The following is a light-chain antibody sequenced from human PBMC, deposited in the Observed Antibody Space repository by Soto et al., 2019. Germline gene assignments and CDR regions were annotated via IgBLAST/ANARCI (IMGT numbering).Light chain of an antibody. CDR1: SSDVGGYNY. Sequence: QSGLTQPASVSGSPGQSITISCTGTSSDVGGYNYVSWYQQHPGKAPKLMIYEVSNRPSGVSNRFSGSNSGNTASLTIAGLQAEDEDEYYCSSYTSSSTYVFGTGTKLTVL. J-gene: IGLJ1*01. V-gene: IGLV2-14*01. CDR2: EVS. CDR3: SSYTSSSTYV.